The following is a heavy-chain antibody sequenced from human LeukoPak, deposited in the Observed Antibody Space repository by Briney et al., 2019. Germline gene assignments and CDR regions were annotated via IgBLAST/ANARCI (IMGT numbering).Heavy chain of an antibody. J-gene: IGHJ4*02. CDR1: GFTFSTYN. Sequence: GGSLRLSCAASGFTFSTYNMNWVRQAPGKGLEWVSFISSGSTIIYYADSVKGRFTVSRDNAENSLYLQMNSLRDEDTAVYYCARNPAGIGDYWGQGTLVTVSS. CDR3: ARNPAGIGDY. V-gene: IGHV3-48*02. D-gene: IGHD1-26*01. CDR2: ISSGSTII.